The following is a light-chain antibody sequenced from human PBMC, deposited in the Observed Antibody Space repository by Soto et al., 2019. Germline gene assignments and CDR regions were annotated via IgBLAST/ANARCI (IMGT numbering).Light chain of an antibody. V-gene: IGKV3-11*01. CDR1: QSVSSQ. Sequence: IVLTQSPATLSLSPGERATLSCRASQSVSSQLAWYQQKPGQAPRLLIYDASNRATGIPSRFSGSGSATDFTLTISSLEPEDFAVYYCQQRCDWPLTFGGGTKVEIK. J-gene: IGKJ4*01. CDR3: QQRCDWPLT. CDR2: DAS.